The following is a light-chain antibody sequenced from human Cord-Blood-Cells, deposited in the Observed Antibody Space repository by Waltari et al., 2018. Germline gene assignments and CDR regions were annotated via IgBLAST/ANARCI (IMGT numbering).Light chain of an antibody. J-gene: IGKJ1*01. CDR3: QQYNNWPRT. V-gene: IGKV3-15*01. CDR2: GAA. Sequence: DIVMTQSPATLAVSRGDRATLSCRASQSVNSNLAWYQQKAGQAPRLLIYGAATRATGIPARFSGSGSGTEFTLTISSLQSEDFAVYYCQQYNNWPRTFGQGTKVEIK. CDR1: QSVNSN.